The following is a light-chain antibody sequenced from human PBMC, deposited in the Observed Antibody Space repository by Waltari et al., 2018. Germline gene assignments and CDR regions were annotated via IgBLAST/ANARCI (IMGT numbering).Light chain of an antibody. Sequence: QSALTQPRSVSGSPGQSVTISGTGPSTDFGPYNFVPWYQQLPDKAPKLMIYDVTKRPSGVPGRFSGSRSGNTASLTISGLQAEDEADYYCATWDDSLNGWVFGGGTKLTVL. CDR1: STDFGPYNF. J-gene: IGLJ3*02. CDR2: DVT. CDR3: ATWDDSLNGWV. V-gene: IGLV2-11*01.